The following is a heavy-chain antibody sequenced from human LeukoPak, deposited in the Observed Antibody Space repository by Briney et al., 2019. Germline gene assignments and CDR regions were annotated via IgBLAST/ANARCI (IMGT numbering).Heavy chain of an antibody. J-gene: IGHJ4*02. V-gene: IGHV3-7*01. CDR3: ARDRALYDSRRGYYYTEDDY. CDR2: IKQDGSEK. Sequence: GGSLRLSCAASGFTFSSYWMSWVRQAPGKGLEWVANIKQDGSEKYYVDSVKGRFTISRDNAKSSLYLQMNSLRADDTAVYYCARDRALYDSRRGYYYTEDDYWGQGTLVTVSS. D-gene: IGHD3-22*01. CDR1: GFTFSSYW.